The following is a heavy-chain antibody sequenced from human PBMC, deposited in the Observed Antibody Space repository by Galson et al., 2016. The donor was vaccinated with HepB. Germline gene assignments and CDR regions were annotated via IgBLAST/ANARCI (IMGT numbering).Heavy chain of an antibody. CDR1: GYTFTSYD. V-gene: IGHV1-8*01. CDR3: AREIGWFDP. J-gene: IGHJ5*02. CDR2: MNPNSGNT. Sequence: SVKVSCKASGYTFTSYDINWVRQATGQGLEWMGWMNPNSGNTGYAQKFQGRVTMTSDTSISTAYLELNSLTSEDSAVYYCAREIGWFDPWGQGTLVTASS.